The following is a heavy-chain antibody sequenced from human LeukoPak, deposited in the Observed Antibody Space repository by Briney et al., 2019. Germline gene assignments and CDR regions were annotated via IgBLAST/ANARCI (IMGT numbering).Heavy chain of an antibody. D-gene: IGHD6-13*01. CDR3: ATVAYSSSWYWFDP. Sequence: ASVKVSCKVSGYTLTELSMHWVRQAPGKGLEWMGGFDPEDGETIYAQKFQGRVTMTEDTSTDTAYMELSSLRSEDTAVYYCATVAYSSSWYWFDPWGQGTLVTVSS. CDR2: FDPEDGET. CDR1: GYTLTELS. J-gene: IGHJ5*02. V-gene: IGHV1-24*01.